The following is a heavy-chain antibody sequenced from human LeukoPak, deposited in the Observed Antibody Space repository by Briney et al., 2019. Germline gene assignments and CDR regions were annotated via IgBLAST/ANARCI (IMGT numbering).Heavy chain of an antibody. J-gene: IGHJ4*02. Sequence: SGTLSLTCGVYGGSFSGDYWSWIRQPPGKGLEWIGEINHSGSTNYNPSLKSRVTISVDTSKNQFSLKLSSVTAADTAVYYCARGWRWLQNFDYWGQGTLVTVSS. CDR1: GGSFSGDY. V-gene: IGHV4-34*01. D-gene: IGHD5-24*01. CDR2: INHSGST. CDR3: ARGWRWLQNFDY.